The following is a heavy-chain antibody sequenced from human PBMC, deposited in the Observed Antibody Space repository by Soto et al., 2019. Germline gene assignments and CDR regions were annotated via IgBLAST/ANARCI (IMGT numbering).Heavy chain of an antibody. D-gene: IGHD2-21*01. J-gene: IGHJ4*02. V-gene: IGHV3-21*01. CDR1: GFTFSSYS. CDR3: ARDERLGRGGDWVDFDY. Sequence: GGSLRLSCAASGFTFSSYSMNWVRQAPGKGLEWVSSISSSSSYIYYADSVKGRFTISRDNAKNSLYLQMNSLRAEDMAVYYCARDERLGRGGDWVDFDYWGQGTLVTVSS. CDR2: ISSSSSYI.